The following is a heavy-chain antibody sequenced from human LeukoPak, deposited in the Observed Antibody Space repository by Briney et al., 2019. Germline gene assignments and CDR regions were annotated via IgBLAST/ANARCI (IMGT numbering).Heavy chain of an antibody. CDR3: AKDFWSGYFFQG. J-gene: IGHJ1*01. V-gene: IGHV3-23*01. CDR2: ISGSGGST. CDR1: GFTFSSYA. D-gene: IGHD3-3*01. Sequence: EGSLRLSCAASGFTFSSYAMSWVRQAPGKGLEWVSAISGSGGSTYYADSVKGRFTISRDNSKNTLYLQMNSLRAEDTAVYYCAKDFWSGYFFQGWGQGTLVTVSS.